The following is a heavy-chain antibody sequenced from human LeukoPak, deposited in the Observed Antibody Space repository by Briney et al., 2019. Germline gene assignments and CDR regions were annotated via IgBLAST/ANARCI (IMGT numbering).Heavy chain of an antibody. CDR3: ARDAYTTTSNWLDP. Sequence: PGGSLRLSCEASGFTLNKYWMHWVRQAPGKGLVWVSPITGDGSDIAYADSVKGRFTVSRDDAKNILFLQMTSLRVEDTAIYYCARDAYTTTSNWLDPWGQGTLVTVSS. V-gene: IGHV3-74*01. D-gene: IGHD4-17*01. CDR2: ITGDGSDI. J-gene: IGHJ5*02. CDR1: GFTLNKYW.